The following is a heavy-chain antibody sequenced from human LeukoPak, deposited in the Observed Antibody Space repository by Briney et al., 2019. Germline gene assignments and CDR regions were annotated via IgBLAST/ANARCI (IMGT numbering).Heavy chain of an antibody. CDR2: IRSKANSYAT. J-gene: IGHJ5*02. CDR3: ARDQIMTGGHSWFDP. CDR1: GFTFSGSA. V-gene: IGHV3-73*01. D-gene: IGHD3-16*01. Sequence: GGSLRLSCAASGFTFSGSATHWVRQASGKGLEWVGRIRSKANSYATAYAASVKGRFTISRDDSKNTAYLQMNSLKTEDTAVYYCARDQIMTGGHSWFDPWGQGTLVTVSS.